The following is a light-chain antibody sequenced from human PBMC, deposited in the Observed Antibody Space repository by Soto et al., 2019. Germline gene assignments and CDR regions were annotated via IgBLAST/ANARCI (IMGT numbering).Light chain of an antibody. CDR3: QQYYSIPPT. CDR1: QSILYSSNNKKY. V-gene: IGKV4-1*01. Sequence: DIVMTQSPASLAVSLGERATINCKSSQSILYSSNNKKYLAWYQQKPGHPPKLLIYWASTRESGVPDRFSGSGSGTDFTLTISSLQAEDVAVYYCQQYYSIPPTFGQGAKVDIK. J-gene: IGKJ1*01. CDR2: WAS.